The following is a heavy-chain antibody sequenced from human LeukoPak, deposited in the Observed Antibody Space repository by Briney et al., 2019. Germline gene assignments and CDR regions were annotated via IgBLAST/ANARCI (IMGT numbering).Heavy chain of an antibody. CDR3: ARDSSAHFDY. J-gene: IGHJ4*02. CDR2: FYYSGST. V-gene: IGHV4-59*01. CDR1: GGSISSYY. Sequence: SETLSLTCTLSGGSISSYYWSWIRQPPGKGLEWIGYFYYSGSTDYNPSLKSRVTISVDTSKNQFSLNLSSVTAADTAVYYFARDSSAHFDYWGQGTLVTVSS.